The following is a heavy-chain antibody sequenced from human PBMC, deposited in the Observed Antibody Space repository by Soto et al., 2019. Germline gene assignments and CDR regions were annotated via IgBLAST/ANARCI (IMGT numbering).Heavy chain of an antibody. CDR3: VEGWNDF. Sequence: EVQMVQSGGDLVKPGGSLRLSCVTSGFMFSSAWMSWVLQAPGKGLEWVARIKSKGAGGARDYAAPVNSRFTISRDDSKNTVYLQMNGLRAEDTAVYYCVEGWNDFWGQGTLVTVSS. D-gene: IGHD1-1*01. V-gene: IGHV3-15*01. J-gene: IGHJ4*02. CDR2: IKSKGAGGAR. CDR1: GFMFSSAW.